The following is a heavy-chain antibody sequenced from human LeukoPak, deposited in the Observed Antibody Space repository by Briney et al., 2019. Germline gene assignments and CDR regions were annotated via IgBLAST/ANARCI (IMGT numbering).Heavy chain of an antibody. CDR3: ARDLYVYMDV. CDR2: IYYSGST. Sequence: PSETLSLTCTVSGGSISSSSYYWGWIRQPPGKGLEWIGSIYYSGSTYYNPSLKSRVTISEDTSKNQFSRKLSSVTAADTAVYYCARDLYVYMDVWGKGTTVTVSS. J-gene: IGHJ6*03. CDR1: GGSISSSSYY. D-gene: IGHD3-16*01. V-gene: IGHV4-39*07.